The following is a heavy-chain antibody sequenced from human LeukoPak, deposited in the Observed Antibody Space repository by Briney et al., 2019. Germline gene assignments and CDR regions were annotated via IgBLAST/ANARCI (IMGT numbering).Heavy chain of an antibody. CDR3: ARFKTALGYYYYYYGMDV. CDR2: MNPNSGNA. CDR1: GYTFTSYD. D-gene: IGHD5-18*01. J-gene: IGHJ6*02. Sequence: ASVKVSCKASGYTFTSYDINWVRQATGQGLEWMGWMNPNSGNAGYAQKFQGRVTVTRNTSISTAYMELSSLRSEDTAVYYCARFKTALGYYYYYYGMDVWGQGTTVTVSS. V-gene: IGHV1-8*01.